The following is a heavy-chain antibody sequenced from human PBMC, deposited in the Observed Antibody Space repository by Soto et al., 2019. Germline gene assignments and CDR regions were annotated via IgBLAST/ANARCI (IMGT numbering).Heavy chain of an antibody. CDR2: IYYGGIT. Sequence: QVQLQESGPGLVKPSETLSLTCTVSGDSISSYYWTWIRQPPGKGLEWIGYIYYGGITNYNPSLKSRVTISVDTSKNQFSLKLRSVTAADTALYYCARAQGHYDLWSGHSYFGLDVWGQGTTVTVSS. CDR3: ARAQGHYDLWSGHSYFGLDV. V-gene: IGHV4-59*01. J-gene: IGHJ6*02. CDR1: GDSISSYY. D-gene: IGHD3-3*01.